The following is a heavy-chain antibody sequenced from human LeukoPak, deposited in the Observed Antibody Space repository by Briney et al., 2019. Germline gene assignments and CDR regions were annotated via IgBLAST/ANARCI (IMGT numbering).Heavy chain of an antibody. CDR3: ARSGPRIRGGNWFDP. J-gene: IGHJ5*02. Sequence: SETLCLTCTVSGGSISGYYWSWIRQPAGKGLEWVGRIYTSGGTKYNPSLQSRVTMSVDTSKTQFSLKVNSVTAADTAVYYCARSGPRIRGGNWFDPWGQGTLVTVSA. CDR2: IYTSGGT. CDR1: GGSISGYY. V-gene: IGHV4-4*07. D-gene: IGHD3-10*01.